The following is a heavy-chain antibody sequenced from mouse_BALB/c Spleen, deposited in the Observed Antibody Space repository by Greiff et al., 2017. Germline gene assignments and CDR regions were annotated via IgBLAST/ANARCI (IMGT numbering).Heavy chain of an antibody. V-gene: IGHV1-80*01. D-gene: IGHD2-3*01. CDR1: GYAFSSYW. CDR3: ARRGWLHAMDY. CDR2: IYPGDGDT. J-gene: IGHJ4*01. Sequence: QVQLQQSGAELVRPGSSVKISCKASGYAFSSYWMNWVKQRPGQGLEWIGQIYPGDGDTNYNGKFKGKATLTADKSSSTAYMQPSSLTSEDSAVYFCARRGWLHAMDYWGQGTSVTVSS.